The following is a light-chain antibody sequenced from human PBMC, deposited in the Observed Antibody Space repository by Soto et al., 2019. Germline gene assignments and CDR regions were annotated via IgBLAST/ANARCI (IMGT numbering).Light chain of an antibody. CDR3: QQYNKWPPAYT. CDR2: GAS. J-gene: IGKJ2*01. CDR1: QSLRSN. Sequence: EIVMTQSPATLSVSPGERATLSCRASQSLRSNLAWYQQKPGQAPRLLIYGASTRATGIPARFSGSGSGTEFTLTISSLQAEDFAVYYCQQYNKWPPAYTFGQGTKLEIK. V-gene: IGKV3-15*01.